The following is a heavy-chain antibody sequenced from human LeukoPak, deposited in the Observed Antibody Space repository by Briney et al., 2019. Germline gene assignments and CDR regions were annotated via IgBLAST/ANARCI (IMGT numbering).Heavy chain of an antibody. Sequence: SETLSLICAVFGVPLNRLYWRWLRQPPGKGLEWVGEINHSGSTNYTPSLKSRVTISVDTSKNQSSLKLSSVTAADTAVYYCARDLGVVTYYGMDVWGQGTTVTVSS. CDR3: ARDLGVVTYYGMDV. J-gene: IGHJ6*02. CDR1: GVPLNRLY. V-gene: IGHV4-34*01. CDR2: INHSGST. D-gene: IGHD2-21*02.